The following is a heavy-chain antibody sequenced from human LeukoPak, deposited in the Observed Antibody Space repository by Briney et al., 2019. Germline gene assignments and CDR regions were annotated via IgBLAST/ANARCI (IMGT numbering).Heavy chain of an antibody. CDR2: ITGGGGST. D-gene: IGHD4-23*01. J-gene: IGHJ4*02. V-gene: IGHV3-23*01. Sequence: GSLRLSCAASGFTFSTFAMSWVRPAPGKGLEWVSTITGGGGSTYYADSVKGRFTISRDNSKNTLYLQMNSLRAEDTALYYCAKSSSYSVNSPSAYWGQGTLVTVSS. CDR1: GFTFSTFA. CDR3: AKSSSYSVNSPSAY.